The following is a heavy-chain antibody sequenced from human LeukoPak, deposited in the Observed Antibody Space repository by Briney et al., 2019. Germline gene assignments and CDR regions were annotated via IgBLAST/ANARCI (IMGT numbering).Heavy chain of an antibody. CDR3: ARDSGRYGSVLEY. V-gene: IGHV3-21*01. Sequence: GGSLRLSCAASGFTFSSYRMNWVRQAPGKGLEWVSSISSSSSYIYYADSVKGRFTISRDNAKNSLYLQMNSLRAEDTALYYCARDSGRYGSVLEYWGQGTLVTVSS. CDR2: ISSSSSYI. CDR1: GFTFSSYR. J-gene: IGHJ4*02. D-gene: IGHD3-10*01.